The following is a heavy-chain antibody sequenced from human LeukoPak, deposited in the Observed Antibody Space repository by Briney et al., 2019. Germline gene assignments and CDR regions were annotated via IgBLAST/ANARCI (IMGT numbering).Heavy chain of an antibody. CDR2: IIPIFGTA. J-gene: IGHJ3*02. CDR1: GGTFSSYA. Sequence: ASVKVSCKASGGTFSSYAISWVRQAPGQGLEWMGGIIPIFGTANYAQKFQGRVTITADESTSTAYMELSSLRSEDTAVYYCARSLRIVVVPAAIHDAFDIWGQGTMVTVSS. D-gene: IGHD2-2*01. V-gene: IGHV1-69*01. CDR3: ARSLRIVVVPAAIHDAFDI.